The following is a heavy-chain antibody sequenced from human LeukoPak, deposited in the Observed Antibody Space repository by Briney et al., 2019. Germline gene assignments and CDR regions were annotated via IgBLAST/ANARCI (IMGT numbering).Heavy chain of an antibody. V-gene: IGHV3-30*18. D-gene: IGHD5-12*01. CDR1: GFTFSSYG. CDR3: AKGASDIVATYYYYGMDV. J-gene: IGHJ6*04. Sequence: GGSLRLSCAASGFTFSSYGMHWVRQAPGKGLEWVAVISYDGSNKYYADSVKGRFTISRDNSKNTLYLQVNSLRAEDAAVYYCAKGASDIVATYYYYGMDVWGKGTTVTVAS. CDR2: ISYDGSNK.